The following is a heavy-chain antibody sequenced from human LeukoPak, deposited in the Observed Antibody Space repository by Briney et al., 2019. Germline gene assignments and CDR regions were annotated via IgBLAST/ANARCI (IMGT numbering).Heavy chain of an antibody. D-gene: IGHD3-10*01. Sequence: GESLKISCKGSGYSFTSYWIGWGRQMPGKGVEGMGIIYPGDSDTRYSPSFQGQVTISADKSISTAYLQWSSLKASDTAMYYCARRAYGSGSCFDYWGQGPLVTVSS. CDR2: IYPGDSDT. CDR1: GYSFTSYW. CDR3: ARRAYGSGSCFDY. V-gene: IGHV5-51*01. J-gene: IGHJ4*02.